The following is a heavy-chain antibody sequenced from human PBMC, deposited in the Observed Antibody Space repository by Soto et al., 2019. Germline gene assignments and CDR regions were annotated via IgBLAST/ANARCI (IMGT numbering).Heavy chain of an antibody. CDR1: GFSLTTDRVG. D-gene: IGHD3-10*01. J-gene: IGHJ4*02. CDR3: AHAYGWRSLY. CDR2: IYWDDSK. Sequence: QITLKASGPTLVKPTQTLTLTCTFSGFSLTTDRVGVGWIRQPPGEALEWLAVIYWDDSKTYRPSLESRLTITKDTSNNQVALTMNTMDSLDTATYDCAHAYGWRSLYWGQGTLVTVSS. V-gene: IGHV2-5*02.